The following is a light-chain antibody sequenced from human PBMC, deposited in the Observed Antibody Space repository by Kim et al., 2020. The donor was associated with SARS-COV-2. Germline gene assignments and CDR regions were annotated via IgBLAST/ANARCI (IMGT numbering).Light chain of an antibody. V-gene: IGLV2-8*01. J-gene: IGLJ2*01. CDR1: CGDEVGYKY. Sequence: SVHIACIRCCGDEVGYKYVCWYQQKPGQAPELVIYEVSKRPSGVPDRFSGSKSGNTATLTVSGPQAKDEADYYCNSYDGSNTVVFGGGTQLTVL. CDR2: EVS. CDR3: NSYDGSNTVV.